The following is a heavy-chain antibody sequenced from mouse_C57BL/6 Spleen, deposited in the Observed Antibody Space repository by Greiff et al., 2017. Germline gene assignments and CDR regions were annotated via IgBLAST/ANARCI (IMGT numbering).Heavy chain of an antibody. D-gene: IGHD1-1*01. CDR3: ARNYCGSASYAMGY. CDR2: IHPNSGST. Sequence: QVQLQQPGAELVKPGASVKLSCKASGYTFTSYWMHWVKQRPGQGLEWIGMIHPNSGSTNYNEKFKSKATLTVDKSSSTAYMQLSRLTSEDSAVYYCARNYCGSASYAMGYWGQGTTVTVA. V-gene: IGHV1-64*01. J-gene: IGHJ4*01. CDR1: GYTFTSYW.